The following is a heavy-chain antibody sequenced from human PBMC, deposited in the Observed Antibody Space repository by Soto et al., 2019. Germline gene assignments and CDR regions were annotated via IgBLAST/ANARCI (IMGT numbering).Heavy chain of an antibody. D-gene: IGHD6-13*01. V-gene: IGHV4-4*07. J-gene: IGHJ6*02. Sequence: QVQLQESGPGLVKPWETLSLTCTVSGGSFSSFYWSWIRQPAGKGLEWIGRIYTSGGTNYNPSLKSRVAMSVDTSKKKFSLKLSSVTAADTDVYYCARGAAAGVDYGMDVWGRGTTVTVSS. CDR3: ARGAAAGVDYGMDV. CDR1: GGSFSSFY. CDR2: IYTSGGT.